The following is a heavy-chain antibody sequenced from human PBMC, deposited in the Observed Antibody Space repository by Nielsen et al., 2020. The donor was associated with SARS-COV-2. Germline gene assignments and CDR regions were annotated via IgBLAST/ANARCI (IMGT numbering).Heavy chain of an antibody. J-gene: IGHJ6*03. CDR1: GGSISSYY. V-gene: IGHV4-59*01. CDR2: IYYSGST. Sequence: GSLRLSCTVAGGSISSYYWSWIRQPPGKGLEWIWYIYYSGSTHYNPSLKSRVTISVDPSKNQFSLKLSSVTAADTAVYYCARGHSSPSWYYYMDVWGKGTTVTVSS. CDR3: ARGHSSPSWYYYMDV. D-gene: IGHD6-13*01.